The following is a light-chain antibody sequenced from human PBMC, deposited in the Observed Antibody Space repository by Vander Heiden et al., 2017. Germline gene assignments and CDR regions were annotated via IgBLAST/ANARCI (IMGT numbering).Light chain of an antibody. CDR1: SSDVGSYNL. V-gene: IGLV2-23*02. CDR3: CSYAGTWV. CDR2: EVS. J-gene: IGLJ3*02. Sequence: SPGQSLTISCTGTSSDVGSYNLVSWYQQHPGKAPKRMIYEVSKRPSGVSNSCSGSKAGNTASLTSSGLQAEDEADYYCCSYAGTWVFGGGTKLTVL.